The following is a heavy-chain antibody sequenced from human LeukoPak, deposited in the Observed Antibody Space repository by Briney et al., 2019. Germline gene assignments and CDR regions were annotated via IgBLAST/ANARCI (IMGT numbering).Heavy chain of an antibody. CDR1: GGSISSYY. J-gene: IGHJ3*02. CDR3: ARASNYYYDTRDAFDI. CDR2: IYTSGST. Sequence: SETLSLTCTVSGGSISSYYWSWIRQPAGKGLEWIGRIYTSGSTNYNPSLKSRVTMSVDTPKNQFSLKLSSVTAADTAVYYCARASNYYYDTRDAFDIWGQGTMVTVSS. D-gene: IGHD3-22*01. V-gene: IGHV4-4*07.